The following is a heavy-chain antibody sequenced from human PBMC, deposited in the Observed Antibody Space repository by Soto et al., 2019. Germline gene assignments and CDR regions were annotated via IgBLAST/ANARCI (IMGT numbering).Heavy chain of an antibody. Sequence: QPWGSLRLSCAASVFAFSNYAMHWVRQAPGKGLEWVSSISTIIDATYYADSVKGRFTISRDDSKNTLYLQMNSLRAEDSAVYYCAKDRTVAARNFDYWGQGTQVTVSS. V-gene: IGHV3-23*01. CDR2: ISTIIDAT. D-gene: IGHD6-6*01. CDR3: AKDRTVAARNFDY. CDR1: VFAFSNYA. J-gene: IGHJ4*02.